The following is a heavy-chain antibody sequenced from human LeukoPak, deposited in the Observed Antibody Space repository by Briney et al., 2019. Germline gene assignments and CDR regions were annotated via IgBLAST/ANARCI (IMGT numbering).Heavy chain of an antibody. V-gene: IGHV4-34*01. CDR3: ARGGLRYFDWLHRSYYFDY. CDR1: GGSFSGYY. J-gene: IGHJ4*02. Sequence: SETLSLTCAVYGGSFSGYYWSWIRQPPGKGLEWIGEINHSGSTNYNPSLKSRVTISVDTSKNQFSPKLSSVTAADTAVYYCARGGLRYFDWLHRSYYFDYWGQGTLVTVSS. D-gene: IGHD3-9*01. CDR2: INHSGST.